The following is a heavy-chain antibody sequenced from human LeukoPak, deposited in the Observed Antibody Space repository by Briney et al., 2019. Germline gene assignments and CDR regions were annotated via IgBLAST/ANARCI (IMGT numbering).Heavy chain of an antibody. V-gene: IGHV4-34*01. CDR3: ASHDITMIVRGAFDY. D-gene: IGHD3-22*01. J-gene: IGHJ4*02. Sequence: SETLSLTCAVYGWSFSGSYWSWIRQPPGKGLEWIGEINHSGSTNYNPSLKSRVTISVDTSKNQFSLKLRSVTAADTAVYYCASHDITMIVRGAFDYWGQGTLVTVSS. CDR2: INHSGST. CDR1: GWSFSGSY.